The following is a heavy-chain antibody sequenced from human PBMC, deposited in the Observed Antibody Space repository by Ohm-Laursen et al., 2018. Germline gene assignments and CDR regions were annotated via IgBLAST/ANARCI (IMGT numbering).Heavy chain of an antibody. CDR3: ARYTAPYYYYGMDV. CDR2: IYYSGST. V-gene: IGHV4-59*01. Sequence: GTLSLTCTVSGGSISNYYWSWIQQPPGKGLEWIGYIYYSGSTNYNPSLKSRVTISVDTSKNQFSLKLSSVTAADTAVYYCARYTAPYYYYGMDVWGQGTTVTVSS. CDR1: GGSISNYY. D-gene: IGHD1-1*01. J-gene: IGHJ6*02.